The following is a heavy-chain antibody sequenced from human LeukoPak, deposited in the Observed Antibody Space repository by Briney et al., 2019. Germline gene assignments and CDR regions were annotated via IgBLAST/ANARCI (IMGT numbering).Heavy chain of an antibody. V-gene: IGHV3-23*01. J-gene: IGHJ4*02. D-gene: IGHD2-21*01. CDR1: GFILSSYA. Sequence: GSLILSCAASGFILSSYAMSWVRQAPGKGLEWVSAISSTDAGTYHADSVRGRFTISRDSSKNTLYLQMNSLRAEDAAVYYCAKAPVTSCRGAYCYPFDYWGQGTLVTVSS. CDR3: AKAPVTSCRGAYCYPFDY. CDR2: ISSTDAGT.